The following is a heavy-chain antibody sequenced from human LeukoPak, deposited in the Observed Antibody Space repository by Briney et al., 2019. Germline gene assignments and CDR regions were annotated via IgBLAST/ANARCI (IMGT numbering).Heavy chain of an antibody. CDR1: GGSFSGYY. D-gene: IGHD3-10*01. CDR3: AITMVRGVEY. V-gene: IGHV4-34*01. J-gene: IGHJ4*02. CDR2: INHSGST. Sequence: PSETLSLTCAVYGGSFSGYYWSWIRQPPGKGLEWIGEINHSGSTNYNPSLKSRVTISVDTSKNQFSLKLSSVTAADTAVYYCAITMVRGVEYWGQGTPVTVSS.